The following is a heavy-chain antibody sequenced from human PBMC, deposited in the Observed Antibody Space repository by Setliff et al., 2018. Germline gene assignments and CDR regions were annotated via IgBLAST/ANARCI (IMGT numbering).Heavy chain of an antibody. D-gene: IGHD2-15*01. CDR1: GFTFSRFW. J-gene: IGHJ4*02. Sequence: GESLKISCAASGFTFSRFWMNWVRQAPVKGLEWVANIKQDGSVKYYVDSVKGRFTISRDNAKNSVDLEMNSLRAEDTAVYYCARSSSFRGPCTGGSCSDFDAWGQGIL. CDR3: ARSSSFRGPCTGGSCSDFDA. CDR2: IKQDGSVK. V-gene: IGHV3-7*03.